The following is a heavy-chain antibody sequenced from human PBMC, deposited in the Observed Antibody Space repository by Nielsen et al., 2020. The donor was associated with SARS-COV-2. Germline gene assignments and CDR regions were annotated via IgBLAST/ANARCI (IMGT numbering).Heavy chain of an antibody. CDR1: GDSISSPDYY. V-gene: IGHV4-30-4*01. CDR3: ARVTITMVRGLIDS. J-gene: IGHJ4*02. D-gene: IGHD3-10*01. CDR2: IFFSGST. Sequence: SETLFLTCTVSGDSISSPDYYWSWIRQPPGKGLEWIGYIFFSGSTYYKSSLKSRLTISLDTSKNQFSLKLTSVTAADTAVYYCARVTITMVRGLIDSWGQGTLVTVSS.